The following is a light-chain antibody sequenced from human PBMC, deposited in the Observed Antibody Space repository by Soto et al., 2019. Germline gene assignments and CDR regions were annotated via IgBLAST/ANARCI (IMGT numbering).Light chain of an antibody. CDR1: QSVTSN. Sequence: EIVMTQSPVTLSVSPEERATLSCRASQSVTSNLAWYQQKLGQAPRLLIYGASTRASGIPDRFSGSGSGTDFTLTISRLEPEDFAVYYCQQYRTSPPTWTFGQGTKVDIK. CDR3: QQYRTSPPTWT. J-gene: IGKJ1*01. CDR2: GAS. V-gene: IGKV3-20*01.